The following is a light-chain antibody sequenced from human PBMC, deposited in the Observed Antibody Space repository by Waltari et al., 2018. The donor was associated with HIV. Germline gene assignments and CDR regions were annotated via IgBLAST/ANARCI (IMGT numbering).Light chain of an antibody. CDR2: DNN. CDR3: GSWDSSLSCVV. CDR1: NSTIGNNY. V-gene: IGLV1-51*01. J-gene: IGLJ2*01. Sequence: QSVLTQPPSVSAAPGQKVTISCSGSNSTIGNNYVSWYQQLPGTAPKLLIYDNNKRPSGIPDRFSGSKSGTSATLGITGLQTGDEADYYCGSWDSSLSCVVFGGGTKLTVL.